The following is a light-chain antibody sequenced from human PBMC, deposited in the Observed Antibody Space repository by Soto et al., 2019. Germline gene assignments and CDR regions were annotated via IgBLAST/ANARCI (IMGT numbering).Light chain of an antibody. CDR2: AAS. J-gene: IGKJ1*01. CDR3: QQSYSTPRT. V-gene: IGKV1-39*01. Sequence: DIQMTQSPSSLSASVGDRVTITCRASQSMSTYLNWYQQKPGKVPKLLIYAASSLQSGFPSRFSGSGSGTDFTLTISSLQPEDFATYYCQQSYSTPRTFGQGTKVDIK. CDR1: QSMSTY.